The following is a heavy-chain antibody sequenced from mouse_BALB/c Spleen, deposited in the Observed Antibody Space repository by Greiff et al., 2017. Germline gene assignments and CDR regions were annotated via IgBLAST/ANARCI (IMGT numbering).Heavy chain of an antibody. V-gene: IGHV3-6*02. CDR1: GYSITSGYY. CDR3: ARGGNAWFAY. CDR2: ISYDGSN. D-gene: IGHD2-1*01. J-gene: IGHJ3*01. Sequence: EVKLMESGPGLVKPSQSLSLTCSVTGYSITSGYYWNWIRQFPGNKLGWMGYISYDGSNNYNPSLKNRISITRDTSKNQFFLKLNSVTTEDTATYYCARGGNAWFAYWGQGTLVTVSA.